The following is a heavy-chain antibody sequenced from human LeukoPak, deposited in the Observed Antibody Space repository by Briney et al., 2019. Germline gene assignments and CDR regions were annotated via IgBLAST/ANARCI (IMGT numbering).Heavy chain of an antibody. CDR1: GGSFSGYF. CDR2: INHSEIT. V-gene: IGHV4-34*01. J-gene: IGHJ4*02. Sequence: SETLSLTCAVYGGSFSGYFWSWIRQPPGKGLEWIGEINHSEITNDNPSLNSRVTISVDTSKNQFSLKLSSATAADTAVYYCARQGIQLWLIDYWGQGTLVTVSS. D-gene: IGHD5-18*01. CDR3: ARQGIQLWLIDY.